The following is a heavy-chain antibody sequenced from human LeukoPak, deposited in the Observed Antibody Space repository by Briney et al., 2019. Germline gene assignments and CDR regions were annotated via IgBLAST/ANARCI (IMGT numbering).Heavy chain of an antibody. CDR1: GFTFSSYA. CDR3: VYVKLMATYDIQDY. Sequence: GGSLRLSCAASGFTFSSYAISWVRPATGKGLEGVSAISGSGGSTYYADSVKGRFTISRDNSKNTLYLQMNSLRAEDTAVYYCVYVKLMATYDIQDYWGQGTLVTVSS. J-gene: IGHJ4*02. CDR2: ISGSGGST. D-gene: IGHD3-9*01. V-gene: IGHV3-23*01.